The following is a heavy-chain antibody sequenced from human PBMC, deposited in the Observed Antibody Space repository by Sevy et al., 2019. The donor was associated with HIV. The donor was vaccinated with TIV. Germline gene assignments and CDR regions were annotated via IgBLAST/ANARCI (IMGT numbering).Heavy chain of an antibody. J-gene: IGHJ4*02. D-gene: IGHD3-10*01. CDR2: ISAYTGNT. Sequence: ASVKVSGKASGYSFTTYGISWIRQAPGQGLEWMGWISAYTGNTNYTQMLEGRFTMTTDTSTSTAYMELTSLRSDDTAVYFCARDSPYYFGAGSHVPLFDYWGQGTLVTVSS. CDR3: ARDSPYYFGAGSHVPLFDY. CDR1: GYSFTTYG. V-gene: IGHV1-18*01.